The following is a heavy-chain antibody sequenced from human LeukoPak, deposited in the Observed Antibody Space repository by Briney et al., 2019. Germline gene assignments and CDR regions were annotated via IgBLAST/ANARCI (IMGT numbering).Heavy chain of an antibody. J-gene: IGHJ4*02. CDR2: ISGSGGST. CDR3: AKDGVSLLWFGELFDYFDY. D-gene: IGHD3-10*01. Sequence: PGGSLRLSCAASGFTFSSYAMSWVRQAPGKGLEWVSAISGSGGSTYYADSVKGRFTISRDNSKNTLYLQMNSLRAEDTAVYYCAKDGVSLLWFGELFDYFDYWGQGTLVTVSS. V-gene: IGHV3-23*01. CDR1: GFTFSSYA.